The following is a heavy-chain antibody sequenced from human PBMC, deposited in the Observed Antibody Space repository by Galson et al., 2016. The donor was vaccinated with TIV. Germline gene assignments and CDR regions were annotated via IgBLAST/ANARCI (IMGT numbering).Heavy chain of an antibody. CDR3: ARVKVWGGREAGSEAFPYSFFMDV. J-gene: IGHJ6*03. CDR2: IDVSENT. CDR1: GGSIRSQS. D-gene: IGHD3-10*01. V-gene: IGHV4-4*07. Sequence: SETLSLTCTVSGGSIRSQSWSWIRQPAGKGLEWIGRIDVSENTDYSPSLKSRVTMSQDTSNNQFSIRLISLTAADTAVYYCARVKVWGGREAGSEAFPYSFFMDVWGKGTTVTISS.